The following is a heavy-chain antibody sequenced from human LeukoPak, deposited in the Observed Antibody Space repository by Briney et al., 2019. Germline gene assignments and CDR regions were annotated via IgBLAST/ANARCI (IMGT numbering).Heavy chain of an antibody. CDR3: ARPTYCGSNCYFNFDY. CDR2: IKPNSGVT. CDR1: GYTFATYF. D-gene: IGHD2-21*02. J-gene: IGHJ4*02. Sequence: GASVKVSCKTSGYTFATYFMHWVRQAPRQGLEWMGYIKPNSGVTNYAQKFRGRVTMTWDTSISTAYIELSGLTSDDTAIYYCARPTYCGSNCYFNFDYWGQGTLVTVSS. V-gene: IGHV1-2*02.